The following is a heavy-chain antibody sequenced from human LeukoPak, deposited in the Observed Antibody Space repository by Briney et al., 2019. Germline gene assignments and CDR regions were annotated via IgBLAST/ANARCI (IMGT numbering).Heavy chain of an antibody. Sequence: ASVKVSCKASGYTFTGYYMHWVRQAPGQGLEWMGWINPNSGGTNYAQKFQGRVTMTRDTSISTAYMELSRLRSDDTAVYYCARVLDDYGDYVRLVGSDYWGQGTLVTVSS. J-gene: IGHJ4*02. V-gene: IGHV1-2*02. D-gene: IGHD4-17*01. CDR1: GYTFTGYY. CDR2: INPNSGGT. CDR3: ARVLDDYGDYVRLVGSDY.